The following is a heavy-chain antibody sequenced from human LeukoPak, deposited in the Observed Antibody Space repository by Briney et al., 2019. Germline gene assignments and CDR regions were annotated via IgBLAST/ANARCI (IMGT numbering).Heavy chain of an antibody. CDR2: IYTSGST. D-gene: IGHD6-19*01. CDR1: GGSISSYY. Sequence: SETLSLTCTVSGGSISSYYWSRIRQPAGKGLEWIGRIYTSGSTNYNPSLKSRVTMSVDTSKNQFSLKLSSVTAADTAVYYCARDRWGTVAAPFDYWDQGTLVTVSS. V-gene: IGHV4-4*07. J-gene: IGHJ4*02. CDR3: ARDRWGTVAAPFDY.